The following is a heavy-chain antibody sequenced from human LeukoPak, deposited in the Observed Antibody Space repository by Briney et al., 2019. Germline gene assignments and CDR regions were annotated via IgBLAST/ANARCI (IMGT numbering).Heavy chain of an antibody. D-gene: IGHD6-6*01. CDR1: GYTFTSYG. J-gene: IGHJ5*02. CDR3: ARSRPWLIWFDP. V-gene: IGHV1-18*01. Sequence: ASVKVSCKASGYTFTSYGISWVRQAPGQGLEWMGWISAYNGNTNYAQKFQGRVTMTRDTSINTAYMELNSLRSDDTAVYYCARSRPWLIWFDPWGQGTLVTVSS. CDR2: ISAYNGNT.